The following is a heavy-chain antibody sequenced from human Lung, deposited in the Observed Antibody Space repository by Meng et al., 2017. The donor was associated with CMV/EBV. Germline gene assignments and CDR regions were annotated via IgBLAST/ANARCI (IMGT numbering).Heavy chain of an antibody. J-gene: IGHJ4*02. V-gene: IGHV3-21*01. CDR1: GFTFSSYS. CDR2: ISSSSSYI. Sequence: GESXKISCAASGFTFSSYSMNWVRQAPGKGLEWVSSISSSSSYIYYADSVKGRFTISRDNAKNSLYLQMNSLRAEDTAVYYCARAPRDSSGYYYPDDLGQGXRVTVSS. D-gene: IGHD3-22*01. CDR3: ARAPRDSSGYYYPDD.